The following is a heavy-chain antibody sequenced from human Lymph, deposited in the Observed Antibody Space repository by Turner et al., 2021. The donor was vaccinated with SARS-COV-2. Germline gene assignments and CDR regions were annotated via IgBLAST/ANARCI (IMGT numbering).Heavy chain of an antibody. J-gene: IGHJ6*02. Sequence: EVQLVESGGGLVKPGGSLRLSCPASGFTFSYDRMNWVRQAPGKGLELVSSISSRRSYIYYADSVKGRFTISRDNAKNSLWLQMNSLRAEDTAVYYWARDLAPYSYYGMDVWGQGTTVTVSS. CDR3: ARDLAPYSYYGMDV. V-gene: IGHV3-21*01. CDR1: GFTFSYDR. D-gene: IGHD3-3*02. CDR2: ISSRRSYI.